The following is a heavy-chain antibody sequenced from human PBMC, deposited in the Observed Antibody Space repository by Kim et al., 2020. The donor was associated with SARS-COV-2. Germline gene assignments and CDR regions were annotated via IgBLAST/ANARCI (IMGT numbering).Heavy chain of an antibody. CDR1: RFTLSSYW. CDR3: ARRAYSSCCWSFDY. V-gene: IGHV3-74*01. CDR2: ISTDGSST. D-gene: IGHD6-19*01. J-gene: IGHJ4*02. Sequence: GGSLRLSCAASRFTLSSYWMHWVRQAPGKGLVWVSRISTDGSSTSYADSVKGRFTISRDNAKNTLYLQMNSLRVEDTAVYYCARRAYSSCCWSFDYWGQG.